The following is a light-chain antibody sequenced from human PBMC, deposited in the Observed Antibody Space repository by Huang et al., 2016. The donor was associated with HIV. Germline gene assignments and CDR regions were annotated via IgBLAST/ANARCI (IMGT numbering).Light chain of an antibody. CDR1: QGISSY. CDR3: QQLNSYPEGFT. V-gene: IGKV1-9*01. CDR2: AAS. Sequence: IQLTQSPSSLSASVGDRVTITCRASQGISSYLAWYQQKPEKAPKLLIYAASTLQSGVPARFSGSGSGTDCTLTISSLQPEDVATYDCQQLNSYPEGFTFGPGTKVDIK. J-gene: IGKJ3*01.